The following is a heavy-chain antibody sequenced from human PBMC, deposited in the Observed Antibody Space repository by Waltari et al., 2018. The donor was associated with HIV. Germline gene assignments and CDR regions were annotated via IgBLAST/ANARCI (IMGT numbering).Heavy chain of an antibody. V-gene: IGHV3-33*06. CDR1: GLTSSSYG. Sequence: QVYLMESGGGVVQPGGSLKLSCQAPGLTSSSYGMHWARQPPGKGLCCVAVIWSAGYNKFYADSVRGRFTFSRDNSKYTLSLQMNSLRAEDTALYYCVKERGPFNGFDIWGQGTMVTVSS. D-gene: IGHD3-16*01. CDR2: IWSAGYNK. J-gene: IGHJ3*02. CDR3: VKERGPFNGFDI.